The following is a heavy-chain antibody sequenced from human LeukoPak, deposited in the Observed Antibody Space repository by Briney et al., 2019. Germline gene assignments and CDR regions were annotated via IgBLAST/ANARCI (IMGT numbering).Heavy chain of an antibody. D-gene: IGHD3-9*01. J-gene: IGHJ4*02. CDR1: GFTFSWYS. CDR2: ISGSSSTI. CDR3: ARSYYDILTGPPYFDY. Sequence: GGSLRLSCAASGFTFSWYSMNWVRQAPGKGLEWVSYISGSSSTIYYADSVKGRFTISRDNAKNSLYLQMNSLRAEDTAAYYCARSYYDILTGPPYFDYWGQGTLVTVSS. V-gene: IGHV3-48*01.